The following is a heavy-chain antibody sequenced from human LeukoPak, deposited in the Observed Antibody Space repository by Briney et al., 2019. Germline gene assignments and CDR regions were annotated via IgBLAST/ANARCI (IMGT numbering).Heavy chain of an antibody. CDR1: GYSLTDYW. CDR2: IYPGDSDT. J-gene: IGHJ6*02. Sequence: GESLQISCQGSGYSLTDYWIAWVRQMPGKGLEWMGIIYPGDSDTRYSPSSLGQVTISADKSFGTAYLQWSSLRASDTARYYCARHPGYCNSTNCYHYYGMDVWGQGTTVTVSS. CDR3: ARHPGYCNSTNCYHYYGMDV. D-gene: IGHD2-2*01. V-gene: IGHV5-51*01.